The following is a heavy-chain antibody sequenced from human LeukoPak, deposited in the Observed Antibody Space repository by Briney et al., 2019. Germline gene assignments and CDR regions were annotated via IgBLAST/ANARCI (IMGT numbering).Heavy chain of an antibody. CDR2: IYYTGST. CDR1: GGSMSRYY. D-gene: IGHD6-13*01. J-gene: IGHJ3*02. V-gene: IGHV4-59*08. CDR3: ARSGVFTGYDAFDI. Sequence: SETLSLTCTVSGGSMSRYYRSWIRQPPGKGLEWIGYIYYTGSTNYNPSLKSRVTISVDTSKNQFSLNLSSVTAADTAVYYCARSGVFTGYDAFDIWGQGTRVTVSS.